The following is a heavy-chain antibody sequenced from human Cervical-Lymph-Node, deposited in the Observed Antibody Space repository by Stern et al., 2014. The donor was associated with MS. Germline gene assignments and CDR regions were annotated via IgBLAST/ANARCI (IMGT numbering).Heavy chain of an antibody. D-gene: IGHD5-24*01. V-gene: IGHV1-2*04. J-gene: IGHJ4*02. CDR3: AREEMANPVGMDY. CDR1: GYTFTGYY. CDR2: INPNSGST. Sequence: QMQLVQSGAEVKKPGASVKVSCKASGYTFTGYYMHWVRQAPGQGLEWMGWINPNSGSTIYAQKFQGWVTMTRDTSISTAYMELSRLRSDDTAVYYCAREEMANPVGMDYWGQGTLGTVGS.